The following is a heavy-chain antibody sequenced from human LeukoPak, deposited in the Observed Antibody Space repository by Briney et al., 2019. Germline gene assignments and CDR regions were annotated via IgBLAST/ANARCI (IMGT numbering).Heavy chain of an antibody. Sequence: GGSLRLSCTASGFSFSSHWMTWVRQAPGKGLEWVANIKEDGSQKNYEDSVKGRFTVSRDNAKNSLYLQMHSLRAEDTAMYFCARGQSHYDYVWGSGDSWGQGTLVTVSS. CDR3: ARGQSHYDYVWGSGDS. V-gene: IGHV3-7*01. D-gene: IGHD3-16*01. CDR1: GFSFSSHW. CDR2: IKEDGSQK. J-gene: IGHJ5*02.